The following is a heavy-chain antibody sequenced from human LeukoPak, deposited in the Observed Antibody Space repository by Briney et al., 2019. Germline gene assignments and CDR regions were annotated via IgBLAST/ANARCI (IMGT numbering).Heavy chain of an antibody. CDR2: ISWNSGSI. CDR3: ARGSQYSGSYSKPGDAFDI. J-gene: IGHJ3*02. CDR1: GFTFDDYA. Sequence: SLRLSCAASGFTFDDYAMHWVRQAPGKGLEWVSGISWNSGSIGYADSVKGRFTISRDNAKNSLYLQMNSLRAEDTALYYCARGSQYSGSYSKPGDAFDIWGQGTMVTVSS. D-gene: IGHD1-26*01. V-gene: IGHV3-9*01.